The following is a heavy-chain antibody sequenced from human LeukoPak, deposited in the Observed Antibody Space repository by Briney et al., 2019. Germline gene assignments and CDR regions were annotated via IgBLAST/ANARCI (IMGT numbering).Heavy chain of an antibody. CDR2: ISAYNGNT. D-gene: IGHD5-12*01. Sequence: ASVKVSCKASGYTFTSYGISWVRQAPGQGLEWMGWISAYNGNTNYAQKLQGRVTMTTDTSTSTAYMELRSLRSDDTAVYYCAREQNGYVLSDAVDVWGQGTMVTVSS. CDR1: GYTFTSYG. J-gene: IGHJ3*01. V-gene: IGHV1-18*01. CDR3: AREQNGYVLSDAVDV.